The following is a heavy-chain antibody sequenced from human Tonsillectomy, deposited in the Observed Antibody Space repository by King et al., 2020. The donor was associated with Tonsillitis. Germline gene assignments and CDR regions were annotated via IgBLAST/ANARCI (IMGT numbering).Heavy chain of an antibody. CDR1: GFTFRNYA. Sequence: VQLLESGGGLVQPGGSLRLSCEAFGFTFRNYAMSWVRQSPEKGLEWVSATTASGGTTYYADSVTGRLTISRDNSKNTLYLQMKSLRAEDTAVYYCARDPVEMSTIPSWYFDLWGRGTLAT. V-gene: IGHV3-23*01. D-gene: IGHD5-24*01. J-gene: IGHJ2*01. CDR3: ARDPVEMSTIPSWYFDL. CDR2: TTASGGTT.